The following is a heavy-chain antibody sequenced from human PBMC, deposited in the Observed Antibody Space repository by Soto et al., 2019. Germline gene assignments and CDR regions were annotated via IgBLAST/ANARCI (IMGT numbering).Heavy chain of an antibody. J-gene: IGHJ3*02. Sequence: QLQLQESGPGLVKPSETLSLTCTVSGGSISSSNYYWAWIRQPPGKGLEWIGNMYFSGITHYNPSLKSRVPISVDTSKNQFSLRLSSVTAADTAVYYCATQYYYDSTLVAFDIWGQGTMVTVSS. CDR3: ATQYYYDSTLVAFDI. D-gene: IGHD3-22*01. CDR1: GGSISSSNYY. V-gene: IGHV4-39*01. CDR2: MYFSGIT.